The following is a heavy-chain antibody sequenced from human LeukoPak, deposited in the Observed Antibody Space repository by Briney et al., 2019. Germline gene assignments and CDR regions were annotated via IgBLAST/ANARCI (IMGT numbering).Heavy chain of an antibody. CDR1: GGSISSSSYY. D-gene: IGHD4-17*01. CDR2: IYYSGST. CDR3: ARHIPYDYGDYADC. V-gene: IGHV4-39*01. Sequence: PSETLSLTCTVSGGSISSSSYYWGWIRQPPGKGLEWIGSIYYSGSTYYNPSLKSRVIISVDTSKNQFSLKLSSVTATDTAVYYCARHIPYDYGDYADCWGQGTLVTVSS. J-gene: IGHJ4*02.